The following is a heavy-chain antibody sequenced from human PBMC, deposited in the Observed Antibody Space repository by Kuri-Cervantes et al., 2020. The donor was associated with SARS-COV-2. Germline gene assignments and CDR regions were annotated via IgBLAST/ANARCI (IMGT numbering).Heavy chain of an antibody. D-gene: IGHD3-10*01. Sequence: GESLKISCAASGFTFSSYSMNWVRQAPGKGLEWVSSISSSSSYIYYADSVKGRFAISRDNAKNSLYLQMNSLRDEDTAVYYCARDLALNYYGSGRFGYWGQGTLVTVSS. J-gene: IGHJ4*02. CDR1: GFTFSSYS. V-gene: IGHV3-21*01. CDR2: ISSSSSYI. CDR3: ARDLALNYYGSGRFGY.